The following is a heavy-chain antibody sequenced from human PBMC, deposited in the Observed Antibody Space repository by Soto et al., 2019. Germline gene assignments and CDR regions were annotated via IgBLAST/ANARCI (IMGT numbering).Heavy chain of an antibody. J-gene: IGHJ4*02. V-gene: IGHV4-34*01. D-gene: IGHD5-12*01. CDR2: INHSGST. Sequence: PSETLSLTCAVYGGSFSDYYWSWIRQPPGKGLEWIGEINHSGSTNYNPSLKSRVTISVDTSKNQFSLKLSSVTAAYTAVYDCARTGSGYVYRTPDYWGQGTLVTVSS. CDR3: ARTGSGYVYRTPDY. CDR1: GGSFSDYY.